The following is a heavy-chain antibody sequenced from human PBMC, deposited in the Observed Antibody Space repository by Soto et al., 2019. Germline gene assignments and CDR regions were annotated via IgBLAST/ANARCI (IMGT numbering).Heavy chain of an antibody. CDR3: ARAKGSYYDILTGYYIMDV. CDR1: GGSISSGGYS. V-gene: IGHV4-30-2*01. CDR2: IYHSGST. J-gene: IGHJ6*02. Sequence: ASETLSLTCAVSGGSISSGGYSWSWIRRAPGKGLEWIGYIYHSGSTYYNPSLKSRVTISVDRSRNQFSLKLSSVTAADTAVYYCARAKGSYYDILTGYYIMDVWGQGTTVTVSS. D-gene: IGHD3-9*01.